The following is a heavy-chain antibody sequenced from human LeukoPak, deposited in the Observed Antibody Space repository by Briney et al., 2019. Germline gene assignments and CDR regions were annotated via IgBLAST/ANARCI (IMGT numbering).Heavy chain of an antibody. CDR3: ARTYYYDSSGYYFGY. Sequence: ASVKVSCKASGGTFSSYAISWVRQAPGQGLEWMGGIIPIFGTANYAQKFQGRLTITADESTSTAYMELSSLRSEDTAVYYCARTYYYDSSGYYFGYWGQGTLVTVSS. CDR1: GGTFSSYA. V-gene: IGHV1-69*13. CDR2: IIPIFGTA. D-gene: IGHD3-22*01. J-gene: IGHJ4*02.